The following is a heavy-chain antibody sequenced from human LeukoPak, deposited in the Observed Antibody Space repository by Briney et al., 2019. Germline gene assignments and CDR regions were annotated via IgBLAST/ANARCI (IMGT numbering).Heavy chain of an antibody. D-gene: IGHD6-13*01. CDR1: GGSISSSNW. V-gene: IGHV4-4*02. CDR2: IYHSGST. CDR3: ARAGWQQLVRVTTYYFDY. Sequence: PSGTLSLTCAVSGGSISSSNWWSWVRQPPGKGLEWIGEIYHSGSTNYNPSLKSRVTISVDTSKNQFSLKLSSVTAADTAVYYCARAGWQQLVRVTTYYFDYWGQGTLVTVSS. J-gene: IGHJ4*02.